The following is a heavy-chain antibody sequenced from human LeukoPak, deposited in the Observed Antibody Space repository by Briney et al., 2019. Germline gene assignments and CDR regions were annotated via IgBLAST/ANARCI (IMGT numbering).Heavy chain of an antibody. V-gene: IGHV4-34*01. CDR2: INHSGST. Sequence: SETLSLTCAVYGGSFSGYYWSWIRQPPGKGLEWIGEINHSGSTNYNPSLKSRVTISVDTSKNQFSLKLSSVTAADTDVYYCARTTYYYDSSGYPKAFDIWGQGTMVTVSS. D-gene: IGHD3-22*01. CDR3: ARTTYYYDSSGYPKAFDI. CDR1: GGSFSGYY. J-gene: IGHJ3*02.